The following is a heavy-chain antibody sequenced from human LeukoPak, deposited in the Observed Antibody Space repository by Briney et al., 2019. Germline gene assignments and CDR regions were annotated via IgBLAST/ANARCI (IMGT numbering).Heavy chain of an antibody. J-gene: IGHJ3*02. Sequence: SETLSLTCAVYGGSFSGYYWSWIRQPPGKGLEWIGEVNHSGSTNYNPSLKSRVTISVDTSKNQFSLKLSSVTAADTAVYYCARGVDYGAFDIWGQGTMVTVSS. CDR3: ARGVDYGAFDI. V-gene: IGHV4-34*01. CDR1: GGSFSGYY. D-gene: IGHD4-17*01. CDR2: VNHSGST.